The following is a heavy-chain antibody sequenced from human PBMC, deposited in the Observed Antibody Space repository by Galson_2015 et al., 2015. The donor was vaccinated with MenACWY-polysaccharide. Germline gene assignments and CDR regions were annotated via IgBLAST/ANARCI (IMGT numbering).Heavy chain of an antibody. D-gene: IGHD5-24*01. V-gene: IGHV3-21*01. CDR2: IRSSSSYI. CDR1: GFTVSSYP. Sequence: SLRLSCAASGFTVSSYPMNWVRQAPGKGLEWVSSIRSSSSYIYYADSVRGRFTISRDNAKNSLYLQMNSVRAEDTAVYYCARDGMAMATIPFDSWGQGALVTVSS. CDR3: ARDGMAMATIPFDS. J-gene: IGHJ4*02.